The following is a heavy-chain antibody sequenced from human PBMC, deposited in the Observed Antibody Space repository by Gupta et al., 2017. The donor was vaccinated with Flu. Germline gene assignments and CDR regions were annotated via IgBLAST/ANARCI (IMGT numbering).Heavy chain of an antibody. CDR3: ARYYDSSGYYYGGAFDI. V-gene: IGHV3-64*01. CDR2: ISSNGGST. D-gene: IGHD3-22*01. J-gene: IGHJ3*02. CDR1: GFTFSSYA. Sequence: EVQLVESGGGLVQPGGSLRLSCAASGFTFSSYAMHWVRQAPGKGLEYVSAISSNGGSTYYANSVKGRFTISRDNSKNTLYLQMGSLRAEDMAVYYCARYYDSSGYYYGGAFDIWGQGTMVTVSS.